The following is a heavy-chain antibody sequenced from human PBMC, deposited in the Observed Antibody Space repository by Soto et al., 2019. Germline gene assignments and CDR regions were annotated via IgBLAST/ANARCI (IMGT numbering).Heavy chain of an antibody. J-gene: IGHJ6*02. Sequence: SQTLSLTCTVSAGSISSGGYYWSWIRQHPGKGLEWIGYIYYSGSTYYNPSLKSRVTISVDTSKNQFSLKLSSVTAADTAVYYCARGPPLRQYYDFWSGYSYGMDVWGQGTTVTVSS. CDR2: IYYSGST. V-gene: IGHV4-31*03. CDR3: ARGPPLRQYYDFWSGYSYGMDV. D-gene: IGHD3-3*01. CDR1: AGSISSGGYY.